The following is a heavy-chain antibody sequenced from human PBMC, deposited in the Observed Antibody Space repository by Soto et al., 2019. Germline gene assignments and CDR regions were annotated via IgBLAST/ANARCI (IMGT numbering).Heavy chain of an antibody. D-gene: IGHD2-21*02. Sequence: EVQLLESGGGLVQPGGSLRLSCAASGFTFTSFAMAWVRQAPGKGLEWVSGISATGGGTHYADSVKGRFTISRDNSRNTVYLQMNSLRAEDTAVYYCAKGGAYCGGDCTRAYWGQGTLVTVSS. CDR3: AKGGAYCGGDCTRAY. J-gene: IGHJ4*02. CDR2: ISATGGGT. CDR1: GFTFTSFA. V-gene: IGHV3-23*01.